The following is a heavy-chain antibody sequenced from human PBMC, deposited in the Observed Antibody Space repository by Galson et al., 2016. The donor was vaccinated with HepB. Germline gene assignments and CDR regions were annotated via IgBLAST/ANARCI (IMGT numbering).Heavy chain of an antibody. CDR1: GFTFSSYS. V-gene: IGHV3-48*01. CDR2: IRSSSRTI. D-gene: IGHD4-23*01. J-gene: IGHJ2*01. CDR3: ARETNSDWFLDL. Sequence: SLRLSCAASGFTFSSYSMNWVRQAPGKGLAWVSYIRSSSRTIHYADSVKGRFTISRDNAKNSLYLQMNGLRAEDTAVYYCARETNSDWFLDLCGRGTLVTVSS.